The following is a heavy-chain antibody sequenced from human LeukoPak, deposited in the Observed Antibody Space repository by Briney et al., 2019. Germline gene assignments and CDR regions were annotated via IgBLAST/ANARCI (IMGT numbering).Heavy chain of an antibody. V-gene: IGHV1-2*02. D-gene: IGHD3-22*01. J-gene: IGHJ5*02. Sequence: GASVKVSCKASGYTFTGYYMHWVRQAPGQGLEWMGWINPNSGGTNYAQKFQGRVTMTRDTSISTAYMELSRLRSDDTAVYYCARDRYDSSGYQMDNWFDPWGQGTLVTVSS. CDR1: GYTFTGYY. CDR3: ARDRYDSSGYQMDNWFDP. CDR2: INPNSGGT.